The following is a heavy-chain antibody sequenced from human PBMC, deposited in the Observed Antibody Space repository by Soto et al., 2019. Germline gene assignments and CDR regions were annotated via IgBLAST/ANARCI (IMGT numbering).Heavy chain of an antibody. CDR2: IYSCGST. Sequence: EVQLVESGGGLIQPGGSLRLSCAASGFTVSSNYMSWVRQAPGKGLEWVSVIYSCGSTYYADSVKGRFTISRDNSKNTLYLQMNSLRAEDTAMYYCAKDAVYGDGLWLAANWGQGTLVTVSS. D-gene: IGHD2-21*02. V-gene: IGHV3-53*01. CDR1: GFTVSSNY. CDR3: AKDAVYGDGLWLAAN. J-gene: IGHJ4*02.